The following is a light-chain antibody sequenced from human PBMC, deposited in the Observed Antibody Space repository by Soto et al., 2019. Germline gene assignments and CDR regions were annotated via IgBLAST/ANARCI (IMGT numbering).Light chain of an antibody. CDR3: QQYDAWPSLFT. CDR1: QSVRTN. Sequence: EILMTQSPATLSVSPGERATLSCRASQSVRTNLAWYQQKPGQAPRLLIYGTSTRATGIPARFSGSGSGTEFTLTISSLQSEDFAVYYCQQYDAWPSLFTFGPGTKVDIK. V-gene: IGKV3-15*01. J-gene: IGKJ3*01. CDR2: GTS.